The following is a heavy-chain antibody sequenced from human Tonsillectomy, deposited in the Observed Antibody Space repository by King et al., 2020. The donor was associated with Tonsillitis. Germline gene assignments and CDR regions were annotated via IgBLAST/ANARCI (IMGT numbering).Heavy chain of an antibody. Sequence: QLVQSGGGLVQPGRSLRLSCAASGFTFDDYAMHWVRQAPGKGLEWVSGISWNSGSIGYADSVKGRFTISRDNAKNSLYLQMNSLRAEDTALYYCAKDYSGTYQYYYYYDMDVWGQGTTVTVSS. CDR2: ISWNSGSI. D-gene: IGHD1-26*01. CDR3: AKDYSGTYQYYYYYDMDV. J-gene: IGHJ6*02. V-gene: IGHV3-9*01. CDR1: GFTFDDYA.